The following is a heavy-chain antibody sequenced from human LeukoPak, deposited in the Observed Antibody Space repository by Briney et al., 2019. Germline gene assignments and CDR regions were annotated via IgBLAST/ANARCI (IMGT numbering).Heavy chain of an antibody. CDR3: ARHVWSGYYYYMDV. CDR1: GFSFSVYW. D-gene: IGHD3-3*01. J-gene: IGHJ6*03. Sequence: GGSLRLSCAASGFSFSVYWMHWVRQAPGKGPVWVSRIKTDGSITDYADSVKGRFTISRDNAKNSLYLQMNSLRAEDTAVYYCARHVWSGYYYYMDVWGKGTTVTVSS. CDR2: IKTDGSIT. V-gene: IGHV3-74*01.